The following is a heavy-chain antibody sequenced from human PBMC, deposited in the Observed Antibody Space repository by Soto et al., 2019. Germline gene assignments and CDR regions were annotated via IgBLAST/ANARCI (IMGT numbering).Heavy chain of an antibody. CDR1: GGSFSGYY. CDR2: INHSGST. Sequence: QVQLQQWGAGLLKPSETLSPTCAVYGGSFSGYYWSWIRQPPGKGLEWIGEINHSGSTNYNPSLKSRVTISVDTSKNQFSLKLSSVTAADTAVYYCARGRWLRSSFDYWGQGTLVTVSS. V-gene: IGHV4-34*01. D-gene: IGHD5-12*01. J-gene: IGHJ4*02. CDR3: ARGRWLRSSFDY.